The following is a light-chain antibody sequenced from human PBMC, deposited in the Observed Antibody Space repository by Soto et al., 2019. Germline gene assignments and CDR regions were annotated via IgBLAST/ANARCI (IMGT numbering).Light chain of an antibody. CDR3: QSYDSSLSASV. J-gene: IGLJ2*01. V-gene: IGLV1-40*01. CDR1: SSNIGAGYD. Sequence: QSVLTQPPSVSGAPGQRVIISCTGSSSNIGAGYDVHWYQQLPGTAPKLLIYGNKNRPSGVPDRISGSKSATSASLAITGLQAEDEGDDYCQSYDSSLSASVFGGGTKLTVL. CDR2: GNK.